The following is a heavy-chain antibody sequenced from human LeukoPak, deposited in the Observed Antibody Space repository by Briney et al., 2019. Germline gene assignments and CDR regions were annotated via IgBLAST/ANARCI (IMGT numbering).Heavy chain of an antibody. CDR3: ARGIFL. Sequence: SETLSLTCTVSGGSISSGSYYWSWIRQPAGKGLEWIGRIYSSGSTNYNPSLKSRVTISLDTSKNQFSLKLSSVTAADTAVYYCARGIFLWGQGTLVTVSS. CDR2: IYSSGST. V-gene: IGHV4-61*02. CDR1: GGSISSGSYY. J-gene: IGHJ4*02. D-gene: IGHD2-15*01.